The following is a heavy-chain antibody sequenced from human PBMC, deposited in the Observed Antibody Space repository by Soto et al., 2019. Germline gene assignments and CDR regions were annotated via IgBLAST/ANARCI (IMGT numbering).Heavy chain of an antibody. J-gene: IGHJ6*02. D-gene: IGHD2-21*02. Sequence: GGSLRLSCAVSGFTFSSYGMHWVRQAPGKGLEWVAVIWYDGSNKYYADSVKGRFTISRDNSKNTLYLQVNSLRAEDTAVYYCARAGCGGDCYSARGYYYYGMDVWGQGTTVTAP. CDR2: IWYDGSNK. CDR1: GFTFSSYG. V-gene: IGHV3-33*01. CDR3: ARAGCGGDCYSARGYYYYGMDV.